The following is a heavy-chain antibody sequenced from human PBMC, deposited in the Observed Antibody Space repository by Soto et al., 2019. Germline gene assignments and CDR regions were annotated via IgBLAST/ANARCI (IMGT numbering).Heavy chain of an antibody. CDR1: GGSISSYY. CDR3: ARDPVAGRYYYYYGMDV. V-gene: IGHV4-59*01. CDR2: IYYSGST. D-gene: IGHD6-19*01. Sequence: SETLSLTCTVSGGSISSYYWSWIRQPPGKGLEWIGYIYYSGSTNYNPSLKSRVTISVDTSKNQFSLKLNSVTAADTAVYYCARDPVAGRYYYYYGMDVWGQGTTVTVSS. J-gene: IGHJ6*02.